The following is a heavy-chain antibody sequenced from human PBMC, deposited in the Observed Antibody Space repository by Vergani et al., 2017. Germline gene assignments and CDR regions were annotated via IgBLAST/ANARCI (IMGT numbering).Heavy chain of an antibody. J-gene: IGHJ6*03. CDR2: IDHTGRP. CDR3: ARVNTETNGHLYYYYYMDV. Sequence: QVQLQQWGGGLLKPSETLSLTCVVNGGSFTSYHWTWIRQSPGEGLEWVGDIDHTGRPEYNPSLKSRLTMSVDKSRNQFSLTLNSVTATDTAIYFCARVNTETNGHLYYYYYMDVWGQGTADTVS. V-gene: IGHV4-34*01. D-gene: IGHD4-11*01. CDR1: GGSFTSYH.